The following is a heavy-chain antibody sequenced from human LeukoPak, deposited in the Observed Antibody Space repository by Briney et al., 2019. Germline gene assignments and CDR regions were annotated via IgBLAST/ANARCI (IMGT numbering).Heavy chain of an antibody. D-gene: IGHD4-17*01. V-gene: IGHV2-5*01. J-gene: IGHJ4*02. CDR1: GFSLSTSGVG. CDR3: APTLYGDYYFDY. CDR2: IYWNDDK. Sequence: SGPTLVKPTQTLTLTCTFSGFSLSTSGVGAGWIRQPPGKALEWLALIYWNDDKRYSPSLKSRLTITKDTSKNQVVLTMTNMDPVDTATYYCAPTLYGDYYFDYWGQGTLVTVSS.